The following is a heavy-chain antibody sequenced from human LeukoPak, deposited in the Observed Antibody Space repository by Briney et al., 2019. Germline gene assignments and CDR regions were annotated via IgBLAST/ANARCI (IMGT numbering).Heavy chain of an antibody. CDR3: ARDRLDAFDI. J-gene: IGHJ3*02. CDR2: ISSSSSYI. Sequence: GGSLRLSCAASGFTFSSYSMNWVRQAPGKGLEWVSSISSSSSYIYYADSVKGRFTISRDNARNSLYLQMNSLRAEDTAVYYCARDRLDAFDIWGQGTMVTVSS. V-gene: IGHV3-21*01. CDR1: GFTFSSYS.